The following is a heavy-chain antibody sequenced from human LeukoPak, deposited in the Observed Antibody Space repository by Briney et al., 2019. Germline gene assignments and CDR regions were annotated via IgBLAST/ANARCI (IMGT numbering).Heavy chain of an antibody. J-gene: IGHJ5*02. V-gene: IGHV3-23*01. CDR3: ITSNWFDP. CDR2: ISNSGGST. D-gene: IGHD3-10*01. CDR1: GFTFSSSA. Sequence: GGSLRLSCAASGFTFSSSAMSWVRQAPGKGLEWVSAISNSGGSTYYPDSVKGRFTISRDNSKDTLYLQMNSLRAEDTAIYYCITSNWFDPWGQGTLVTVSS.